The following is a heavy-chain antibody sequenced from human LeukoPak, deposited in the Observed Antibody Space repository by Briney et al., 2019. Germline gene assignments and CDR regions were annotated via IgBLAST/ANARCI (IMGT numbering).Heavy chain of an antibody. V-gene: IGHV4-59*01. D-gene: IGHD1-1*01. J-gene: IGHJ4*02. CDR3: ARWANWNHDY. CDR2: IYHSGST. CDR1: GGSISPYY. Sequence: PSETLTLTCTVSGGSISPYYWSWIRQPPGKGLEWIGYIYHSGSTNYNPSLKSRVTISLDTSKNQFSLKLNSVTAADTAVYYCARWANWNHDYWGQGTLVTVSS.